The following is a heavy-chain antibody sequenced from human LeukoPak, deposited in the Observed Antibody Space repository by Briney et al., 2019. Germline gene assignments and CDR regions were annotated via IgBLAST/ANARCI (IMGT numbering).Heavy chain of an antibody. V-gene: IGHV4-39*01. D-gene: IGHD2-15*01. Sequence: SETLSLTCTVSGGSISSSSYYWGWIRQPPGNGLEWIGNIYYTGSTYYNPSLKSRVTISVDTSKNQFSLKLSSVTAADTAVYYCARLYEGYCSGGSCYWFDPWGQGILVTVSS. CDR3: ARLYEGYCSGGSCYWFDP. J-gene: IGHJ5*02. CDR1: GGSISSSSYY. CDR2: IYYTGST.